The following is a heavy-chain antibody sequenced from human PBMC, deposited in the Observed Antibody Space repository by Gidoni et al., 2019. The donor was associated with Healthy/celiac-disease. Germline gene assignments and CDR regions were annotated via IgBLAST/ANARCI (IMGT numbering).Heavy chain of an antibody. CDR1: GYSFTSYW. J-gene: IGHJ4*02. CDR3: ARSYYYGSGSYYSEYFDY. CDR2: IYPGDSDT. V-gene: IGHV5-51*01. D-gene: IGHD3-10*01. Sequence: EVQLVQSGAEVKKPGESLKISCKGSGYSFTSYWIGWVRQMPGKGLEWMGIIYPGDSDTRYSPSFQGQVTISADKSISTAYLQWSSLKASDTAMYYCARSYYYGSGSYYSEYFDYWGQGTLVTVSS.